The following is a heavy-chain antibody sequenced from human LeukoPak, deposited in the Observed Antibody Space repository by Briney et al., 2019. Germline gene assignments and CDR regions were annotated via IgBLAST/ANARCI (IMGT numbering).Heavy chain of an antibody. Sequence: GGSLRLSCTASGFTFGDYAMSWVRRAPGKGLEWAGFIRSKAYGGTTEYVASVKGRFTISRDDSKSIAYLQMNSLKTEDTAVYYCTSNYYDSSGYPIAYYFDYWGQGTLVTVSS. CDR3: TSNYYDSSGYPIAYYFDY. CDR2: IRSKAYGGTT. D-gene: IGHD3-22*01. CDR1: GFTFGDYA. J-gene: IGHJ4*02. V-gene: IGHV3-49*04.